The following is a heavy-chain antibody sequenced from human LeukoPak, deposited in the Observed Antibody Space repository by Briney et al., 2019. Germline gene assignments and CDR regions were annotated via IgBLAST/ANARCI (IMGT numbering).Heavy chain of an antibody. V-gene: IGHV3-7*01. J-gene: IGHJ4*02. Sequence: GGSLRLSCTASGFTLSSYWMSWVRQAPGKGREYMANIRQDGSEKYYMDSVKGRFTISRDNAKNSLYLQMNCLRVEDTAVYYCATNSGKRFGQWGQGTLVTVSS. CDR3: ATNSGKRFGQ. D-gene: IGHD3-16*01. CDR2: IRQDGSEK. CDR1: GFTLSSYW.